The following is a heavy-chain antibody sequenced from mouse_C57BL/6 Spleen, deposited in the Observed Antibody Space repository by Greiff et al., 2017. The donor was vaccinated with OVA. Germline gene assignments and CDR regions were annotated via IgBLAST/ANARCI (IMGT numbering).Heavy chain of an antibody. CDR2: IYPGSGST. CDR1: GYTFTSYW. Sequence: VQLQQPGAELVKPGASVKMSCKASGYTFTSYWITWVKQRPGQGLEWIGDIYPGSGSTNYNEKFKSKATLTVDTSSSTAYMQLSSLTSEDSAVYYCARGGYYYRSSPFDYWGQGTTLTVSS. D-gene: IGHD1-1*01. J-gene: IGHJ2*01. V-gene: IGHV1-55*01. CDR3: ARGGYYYRSSPFDY.